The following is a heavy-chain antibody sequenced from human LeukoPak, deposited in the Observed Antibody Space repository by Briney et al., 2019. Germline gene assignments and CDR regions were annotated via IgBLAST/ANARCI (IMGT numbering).Heavy chain of an antibody. CDR2: IKQDGSEK. CDR1: GFTFSRYW. J-gene: IGHJ4*02. CDR3: ARDGSGWYFDDF. V-gene: IGHV3-7*05. D-gene: IGHD6-19*01. Sequence: PGGSLRLSCAASGFTFSRYWMSWVRQAPGKGLEWVANIKQDGSEKYYVDSVKGRFTISRDNAKNSLYLQMNSLRGEDTAMYFCARDGSGWYFDDFWGQGILVTVSS.